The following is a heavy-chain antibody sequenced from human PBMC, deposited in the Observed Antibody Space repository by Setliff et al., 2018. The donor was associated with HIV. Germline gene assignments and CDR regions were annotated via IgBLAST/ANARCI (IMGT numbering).Heavy chain of an antibody. CDR2: INHSGST. V-gene: IGHV4-34*01. Sequence: KTSETLSLTCAVYGGSFSGYYWSWIRQPPGKGLEWIGEINHSGSTNYNPSLKSRVTISVDTSKNQFSLKLSSVTAADTAVYYCARDGGSYYGDYWGQGTLVTVSS. CDR1: GGSFSGYY. J-gene: IGHJ4*02. CDR3: ARDGGSYYGDY. D-gene: IGHD1-26*01.